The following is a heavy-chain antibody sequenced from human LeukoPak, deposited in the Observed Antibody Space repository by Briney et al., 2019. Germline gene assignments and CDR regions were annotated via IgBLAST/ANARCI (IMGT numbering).Heavy chain of an antibody. Sequence: SETLSLTCTASGGSISRSSYYWGWIRQPPGKGLEWIGSIYYSGSTYYNPSLKSRVTISVDTSKNQFSPKLSSVTAADTAVYYCAKYGITMIIDYWGQGTLVTVSS. CDR3: AKYGITMIIDY. CDR2: IYYSGST. V-gene: IGHV4-39*01. J-gene: IGHJ4*02. D-gene: IGHD3-22*01. CDR1: GGSISRSSYY.